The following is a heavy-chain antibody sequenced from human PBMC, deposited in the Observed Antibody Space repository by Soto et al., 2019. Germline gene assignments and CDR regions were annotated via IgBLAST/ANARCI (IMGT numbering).Heavy chain of an antibody. J-gene: IGHJ6*02. D-gene: IGHD3-10*01. V-gene: IGHV1-69*02. CDR2: IIPILGIA. Sequence: GASVKVSCKASGGTFSSYTISWGRQAPGQGLEWMGRIIPILGIANYAQKFRGRVTITADKSTSTAYMELSSLRSEDTAVYYCASYYNSVVYFYYGMDVWGQGTTVTVSS. CDR3: ASYYNSVVYFYYGMDV. CDR1: GGTFSSYT.